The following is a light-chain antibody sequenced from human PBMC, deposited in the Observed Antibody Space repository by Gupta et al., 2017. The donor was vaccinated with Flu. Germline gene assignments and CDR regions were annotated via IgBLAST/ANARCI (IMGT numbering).Light chain of an antibody. V-gene: IGKV1-39*01. CDR3: QQNDSTPRLT. CDR2: AAS. CDR1: QSISSY. Sequence: SSLSASVGDRVTITCRASQSISSYLNWYQQKPGKAPKILIYAASSWQRRVASWFSGSGSGTAFSLTISSRQQEDFAAYYCQQNDSTPRLTFGGGTKVEIK. J-gene: IGKJ4*01.